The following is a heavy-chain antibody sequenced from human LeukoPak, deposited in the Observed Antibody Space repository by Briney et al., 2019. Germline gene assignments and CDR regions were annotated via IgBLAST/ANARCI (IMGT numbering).Heavy chain of an antibody. CDR3: AKGNWDKLEVFDY. V-gene: IGHV3-23*01. CDR1: GFTFSSYA. CDR2: ICVRTGNT. J-gene: IGHJ4*02. Sequence: GGSLRLSCAASGFTFSSYAMNWVRQAPGKGLEWVSTICVRTGNTYYADSVKGRFTISRDNSKDTLSLLMNSLRAVDTAIYYCAKGNWDKLEVFDYWGQGTLVTVSS. D-gene: IGHD1/OR15-1a*01.